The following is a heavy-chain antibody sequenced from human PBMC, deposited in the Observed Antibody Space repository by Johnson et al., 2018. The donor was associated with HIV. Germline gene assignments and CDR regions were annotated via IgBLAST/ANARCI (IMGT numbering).Heavy chain of an antibody. Sequence: VQLVESGGGVVQPGRSLRLSCAASGFTFSSYAMHWVRQAPGKGLEWVAVISYDGSNKYYADSVKGRFTISRDNSKNTLYLQMNSLRAEDTAVYYCAREGDDGSGYSDAFDIWGQGTMVTVSS. J-gene: IGHJ3*02. CDR3: AREGDDGSGYSDAFDI. CDR2: ISYDGSNK. V-gene: IGHV3-30*04. D-gene: IGHD3-22*01. CDR1: GFTFSSYA.